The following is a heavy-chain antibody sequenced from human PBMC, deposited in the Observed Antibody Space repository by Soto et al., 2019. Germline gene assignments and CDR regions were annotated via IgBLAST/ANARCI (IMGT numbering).Heavy chain of an antibody. CDR2: INTYNGHT. CDR3: ARDLLYSSRSTVRFDI. CDR1: GYTFTNYG. Sequence: QVQLVQSGTEVKKPGASVKVSCKASGYTFTNYGISWVRQAPGQGLEWLAWINTYNGHTNYAQKLQGRVTLTTDTSTSTAYMELRSRRSDDTAVYYCARDLLYSSRSTVRFDIWGQGTMVTVSS. J-gene: IGHJ3*02. D-gene: IGHD6-13*01. V-gene: IGHV1-18*01.